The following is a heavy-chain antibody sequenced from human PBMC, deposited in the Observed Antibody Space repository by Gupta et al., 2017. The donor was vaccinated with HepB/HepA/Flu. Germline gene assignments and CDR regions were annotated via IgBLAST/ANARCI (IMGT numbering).Heavy chain of an antibody. J-gene: IGHJ4*02. CDR1: GFIFSNAW. CDR3: TTDIPLVYGDLIGPDY. D-gene: IGHD4-17*01. CDR2: IKRKTDGGTI. Sequence: EVQLVESGGGLVKPGGSLSLSCAASGFIFSNAWMTWVRQAPGKGLEWVGRIKRKTDGGTIDYAAPVKGRFTISRDDSKNTLYLQMNSLKIEDTAVYYCTTDIPLVYGDLIGPDYWGQGIVVTVSS. V-gene: IGHV3-15*01.